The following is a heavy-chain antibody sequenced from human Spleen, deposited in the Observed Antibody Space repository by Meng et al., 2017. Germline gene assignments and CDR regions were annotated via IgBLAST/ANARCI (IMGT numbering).Heavy chain of an antibody. CDR3: ALSRLTYFGY. J-gene: IGHJ4*02. CDR1: GGTFSSYT. Sequence: ASVKVSCKASGGTFSSYTISWVRQAPGQGLEWMGWISAYNGNTNYAQKLQGRVTMTTDTSTSTAYMELRSLRSDDTAVYYCALSRLTYFGYWGQGTLVTVSS. D-gene: IGHD3-16*01. CDR2: ISAYNGNT. V-gene: IGHV1-18*01.